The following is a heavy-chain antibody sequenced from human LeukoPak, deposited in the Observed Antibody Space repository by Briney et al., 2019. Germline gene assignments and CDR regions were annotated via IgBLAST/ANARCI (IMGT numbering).Heavy chain of an antibody. CDR3: ARDIAVAGTD. Sequence: GASVKVSCKASGYTFTSYGISWVRQAPGQGLEWMGIINPSGGSTGYAQKFQGRVTMTRDTSTSTVYMELSSLRSEDTAVYYCARDIAVAGTDWGQGTLVTVSS. CDR2: INPSGGST. J-gene: IGHJ4*02. V-gene: IGHV1-46*01. CDR1: GYTFTSYG. D-gene: IGHD6-19*01.